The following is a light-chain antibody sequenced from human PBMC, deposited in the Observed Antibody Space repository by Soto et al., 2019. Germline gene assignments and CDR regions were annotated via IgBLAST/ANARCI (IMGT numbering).Light chain of an antibody. CDR1: TSNIGTNY. J-gene: IGLJ3*02. CDR3: AGWDESLSGV. CDR2: QND. Sequence: QSVLTQPPSVSGTPGQTVTISCSGGTSNIGTNYVYWFRQLPGTAPKLLIYQNDQRPSGVPERFSGSKSGTSASLAINGLRPEDEADYYCAGWDESLSGVFGGGTKLTVL. V-gene: IGLV1-47*01.